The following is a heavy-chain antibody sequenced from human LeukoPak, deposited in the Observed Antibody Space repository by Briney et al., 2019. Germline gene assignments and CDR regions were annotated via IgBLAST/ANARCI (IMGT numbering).Heavy chain of an antibody. Sequence: ASVKVSCKASGYTFTSYAMNWVRQAPGQGLEWMGWINTNTGNPAYAQGFTGRFVFSLDTSVSTAYLQISSLKAEDIAVYYCARDGGGLLWFGESGFDYWGQGTLVTVSS. D-gene: IGHD3-10*01. CDR1: GYTFTSYA. CDR3: ARDGGGLLWFGESGFDY. CDR2: INTNTGNP. V-gene: IGHV7-4-1*02. J-gene: IGHJ4*02.